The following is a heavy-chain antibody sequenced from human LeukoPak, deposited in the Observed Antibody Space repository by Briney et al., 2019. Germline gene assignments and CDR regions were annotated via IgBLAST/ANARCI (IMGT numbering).Heavy chain of an antibody. CDR2: INPNSGGT. Sequence: ASVKVSCKAPGYTFTGYYMHWVRQAPGQGLEWMGWINPNSGGTNYAQKFQGRVTMTRDTSISTAYMELSRLRSDDTAVYYCARDPHGAGEYDYWGQGTLVTVSS. J-gene: IGHJ4*02. V-gene: IGHV1-2*02. D-gene: IGHD3-10*01. CDR1: GYTFTGYY. CDR3: ARDPHGAGEYDY.